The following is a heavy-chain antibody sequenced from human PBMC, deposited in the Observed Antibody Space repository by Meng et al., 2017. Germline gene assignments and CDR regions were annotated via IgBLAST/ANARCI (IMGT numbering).Heavy chain of an antibody. CDR1: AYTFTGYY. CDR3: ARGTKYYYDSSGYYLV. D-gene: IGHD3-22*01. CDR2: INPNSGGT. Sequence: GLSGREVKRPGASGKISCKASAYTFTGYYMHWVRQAPGQGLEWMGRINPNSGGTNYAQKFQGRVTMTRDTSISTAYMELSRLRSDDTAVYYCARGTKYYYDSSGYYLVWGQGTLVTVSS. V-gene: IGHV1-2*06. J-gene: IGHJ4*02.